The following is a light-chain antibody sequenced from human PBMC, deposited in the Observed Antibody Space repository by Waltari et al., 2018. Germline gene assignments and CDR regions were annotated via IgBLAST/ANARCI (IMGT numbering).Light chain of an antibody. Sequence: DIQMTQSPSTLSASVGDRVTITCRASQSISSWLAWYQQKPGKAPKLLIYKASSLESGVPSRFSGSGSGTEFTLTISSLQPDDFATYYCQQYNSYSCTFGQGTKVKIK. J-gene: IGKJ1*01. CDR2: KAS. CDR3: QQYNSYSCT. CDR1: QSISSW. V-gene: IGKV1-5*03.